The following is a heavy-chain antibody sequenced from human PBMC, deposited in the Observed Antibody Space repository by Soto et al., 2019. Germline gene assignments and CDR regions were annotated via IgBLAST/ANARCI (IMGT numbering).Heavy chain of an antibody. CDR2: INHSGST. V-gene: IGHV4-34*01. CDR3: ARGGLAAAATSRDEYFHY. D-gene: IGHD6-13*01. Sequence: SETLSLTCAVYGGSFSGYYWSWIRQPPGKGLEWIGEINHSGSTNYNPSLKSRVNISVDTSKNQFSLKLSSVTAADTAVYYCARGGLAAAATSRDEYFHYWGQGNMGTVS. CDR1: GGSFSGYY. J-gene: IGHJ4*02.